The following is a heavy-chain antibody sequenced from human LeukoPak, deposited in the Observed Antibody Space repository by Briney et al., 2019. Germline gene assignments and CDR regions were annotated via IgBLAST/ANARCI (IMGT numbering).Heavy chain of an antibody. J-gene: IGHJ5*02. CDR1: GFTFSSYG. CDR2: ISYDGSNK. Sequence: GRSPRLSCAASGFTFSSYGMHWVRQAPGKGLEWVAVISYDGSNKYYADSVKGRFTISRDNSKNTLYLQMNSLSAEDTAVYYCAKAAYYDFWSGCDNWFDPWGQGTLVTVSS. D-gene: IGHD3-3*01. V-gene: IGHV3-30*18. CDR3: AKAAYYDFWSGCDNWFDP.